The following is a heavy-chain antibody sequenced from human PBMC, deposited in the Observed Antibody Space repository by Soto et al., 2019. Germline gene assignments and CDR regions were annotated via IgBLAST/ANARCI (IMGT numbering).Heavy chain of an antibody. CDR3: TTASTLRLAYYYGMDV. J-gene: IGHJ6*02. V-gene: IGHV3-72*01. D-gene: IGHD2-15*01. Sequence: HPGGSLRLSCAASGFTFSDHYMDWVRQAPGKGLEWVGRTRNKANSYTTEYAASVKGRFTISRDDSKNTLYLQMNSLKTEDTAVYYCTTASTLRLAYYYGMDVWGQGTTVTVSS. CDR2: TRNKANSYTT. CDR1: GFTFSDHY.